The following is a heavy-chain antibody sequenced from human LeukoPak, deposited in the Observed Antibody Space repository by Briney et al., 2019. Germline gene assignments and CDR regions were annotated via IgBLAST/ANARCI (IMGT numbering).Heavy chain of an antibody. D-gene: IGHD1-26*01. CDR1: GFTFSSKW. CDR3: VRDRGSLEFDY. Sequence: GGSLRLSCEASGFTFSSKWMHWVRQAPGKGLVWVSRINSDGSTTSYADSVKGRFTISRDNAKNTLFLQMNSLRAEDTAVYYCVRDRGSLEFDYWGQGTLVTASS. CDR2: INSDGSTT. V-gene: IGHV3-74*01. J-gene: IGHJ4*02.